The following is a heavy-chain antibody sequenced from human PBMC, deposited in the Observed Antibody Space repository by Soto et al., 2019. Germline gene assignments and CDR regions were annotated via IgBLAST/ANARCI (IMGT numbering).Heavy chain of an antibody. V-gene: IGHV3-30*18. CDR1: GFSFSSYG. Sequence: GSLRLSFGASGFSFSSYGMHWVRQAPGKGLEWGAVISYDGSNKYSADSVKGRFTISRDNSKNTLYLQMNSRRAEDTAVYYCAKERITIFGVVYGMDGWGQGTTVTVSS. CDR2: ISYDGSNK. D-gene: IGHD3-3*01. CDR3: AKERITIFGVVYGMDG. J-gene: IGHJ6*02.